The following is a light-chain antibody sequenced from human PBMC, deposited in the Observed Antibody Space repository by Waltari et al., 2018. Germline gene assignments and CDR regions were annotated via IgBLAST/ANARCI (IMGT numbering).Light chain of an antibody. CDR1: LGVSNL. CDR2: AAS. Sequence: DIQMTQSPSSVSASVGDRVTITCRASLGVSNLLAWYQQKPGKAPKLLIYAASSLQTGVPERFSGSGSGTEFTLTISSLQPEDFATYYCQQASSFPITFGPGTKVDIK. CDR3: QQASSFPIT. V-gene: IGKV1-12*01. J-gene: IGKJ3*01.